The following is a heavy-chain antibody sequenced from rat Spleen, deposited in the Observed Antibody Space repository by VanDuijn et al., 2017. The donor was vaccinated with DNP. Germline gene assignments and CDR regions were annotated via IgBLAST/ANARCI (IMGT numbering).Heavy chain of an antibody. V-gene: IGHV5-22*01. CDR1: GFTFSDYY. CDR3: ARPGYNGFAY. CDR2: ISYDDGST. Sequence: EVQLVASGGGLVEPGRSLKLSCAASGFTFSDYYMAWVRQAPTKGLEWVAYISYDDGSTYNGDAVKGRFTISRDNAKSTLYLEMNSLRSEDMATYYCARPGYNGFAYWGQGTLVTVSS. J-gene: IGHJ3*01. D-gene: IGHD1-5*01.